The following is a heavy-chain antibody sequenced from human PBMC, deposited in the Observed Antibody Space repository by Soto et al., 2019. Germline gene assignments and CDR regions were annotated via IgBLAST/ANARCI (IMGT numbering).Heavy chain of an antibody. CDR1: GGSISSSSYY. Sequence: QLQLQESGPGLVKPSETLSLTCTVSGGSISSSSYYCGWIRQPPGKGLEWIGGIYYSGSTYYNPPTNSGCTLYVDTSKNQFSLKLRPVTDAEAAVYYCARHALSPPDSWDVRHNWFDPWGPGTLVTVSS. CDR3: ARHALSPPDSWDVRHNWFDP. CDR2: IYYSGST. V-gene: IGHV4-39*01. J-gene: IGHJ5*02. D-gene: IGHD6-13*01.